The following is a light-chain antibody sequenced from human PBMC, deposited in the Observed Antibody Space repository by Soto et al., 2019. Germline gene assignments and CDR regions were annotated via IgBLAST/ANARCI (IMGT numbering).Light chain of an antibody. CDR1: SSDVGGYNF. CDR2: DVN. V-gene: IGLV2-14*03. CDR3: CSYSASNTIVV. J-gene: IGLJ2*01. Sequence: QSVLTQPASVSGSPGQSITISCTGTSSDVGGYNFVSWYQQHPGKAPRLMIFDVNNRPSGVSTRFSGSKSGNTASLTISGLQAEDEADYYCCSYSASNTIVVFGGGTTLTVL.